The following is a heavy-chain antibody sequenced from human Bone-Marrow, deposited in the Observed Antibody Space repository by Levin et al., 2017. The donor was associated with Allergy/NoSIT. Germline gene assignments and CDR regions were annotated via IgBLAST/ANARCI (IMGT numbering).Heavy chain of an antibody. D-gene: IGHD5-18*01. V-gene: IGHV1-69*01. Sequence: PGESLKISCKASGGTFSSYAISWVRQAPGQGLEWMGGIIPIFGTANYAQKFQGRVTITADESTSTAYMELSSLRSEDTAVYYCARGITAMVTVGYYGMDGWGQGTTVTVSS. CDR1: GGTFSSYA. CDR2: IIPIFGTA. J-gene: IGHJ6*02. CDR3: ARGITAMVTVGYYGMDG.